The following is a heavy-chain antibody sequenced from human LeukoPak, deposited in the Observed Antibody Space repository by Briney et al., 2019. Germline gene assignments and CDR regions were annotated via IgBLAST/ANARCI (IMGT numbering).Heavy chain of an antibody. CDR2: ISSFSGTI. CDR1: GLTFSFYS. CDR3: ARVVNWNIDI. V-gene: IGHV3-48*01. D-gene: IGHD1/OR15-1a*01. J-gene: IGHJ3*02. Sequence: PGGSLRLSCAASGLTFSFYSMNWVRQAPGKGLEWVSYISSFSGTINYAESVKGRFTISRDNAKNSLYLQMNSLRAEDTAVYYCARVVNWNIDIWGQGTMVTVSS.